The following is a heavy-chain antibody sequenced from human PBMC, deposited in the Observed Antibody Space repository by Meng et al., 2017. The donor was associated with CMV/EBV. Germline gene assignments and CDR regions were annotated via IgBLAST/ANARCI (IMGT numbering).Heavy chain of an antibody. D-gene: IGHD5-24*01. CDR3: ARAYQRPYGMDV. Sequence: SETLSLTCTVSGGSISSYYWGWIRQPPGKGLEWIGYIYYSGSTNYNPSLKSRVTISVDTSKNQFSLKLSSVTAADTAVYYCARAYQRPYGMDVWGQGTTVTVSS. CDR1: GGSISSYY. CDR2: IYYSGST. V-gene: IGHV4-59*01. J-gene: IGHJ6*02.